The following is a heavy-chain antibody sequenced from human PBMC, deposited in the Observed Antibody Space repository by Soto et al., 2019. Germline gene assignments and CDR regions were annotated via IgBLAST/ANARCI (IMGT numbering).Heavy chain of an antibody. V-gene: IGHV3-33*01. CDR2: IWYDGSNK. Sequence: QVQLVESGGGVVQPGRSLRLSCAASGFTFSSYGTHWVRQAPGKGLEWVAVIWYDGSNKYYTDPVKGRFTISRDNSKNTLYLQMNSLRAEDTAVYYCARNNYDILTGYYSVDPWGQGTLVTVSS. J-gene: IGHJ5*02. D-gene: IGHD3-9*01. CDR1: GFTFSSYG. CDR3: ARNNYDILTGYYSVDP.